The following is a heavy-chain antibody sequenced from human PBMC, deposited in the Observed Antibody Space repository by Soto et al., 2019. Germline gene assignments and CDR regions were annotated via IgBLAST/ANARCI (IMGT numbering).Heavy chain of an antibody. CDR2: VYHSGST. Sequence: PSETLSLTCGVSGHSIRSGSYWGWIRQPPGKGLEWIGSVYHSGSTHYNPSLKSRVTISVDTSKNHFSLTLTSVTAADTAIYYCARNRTGALFDYWGQGALVTVSS. CDR3: ARNRTGALFDY. V-gene: IGHV4-38-2*01. CDR1: GHSIRSGSY. D-gene: IGHD1-26*01. J-gene: IGHJ4*02.